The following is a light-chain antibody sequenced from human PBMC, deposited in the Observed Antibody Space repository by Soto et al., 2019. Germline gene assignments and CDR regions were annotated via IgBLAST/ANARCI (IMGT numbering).Light chain of an antibody. Sequence: EIVLTQSPGTLSLSPGERASLSCRASHGVGNSLLAWYQQKPGQPPRLLIYDASTRATATPERFSGSGSGTDFTLTISRLEPEDFAVYYCHQYATIVQTFGQGTKVDIK. CDR2: DAS. CDR1: HGVGNSL. J-gene: IGKJ1*01. V-gene: IGKV3-20*01. CDR3: HQYATIVQT.